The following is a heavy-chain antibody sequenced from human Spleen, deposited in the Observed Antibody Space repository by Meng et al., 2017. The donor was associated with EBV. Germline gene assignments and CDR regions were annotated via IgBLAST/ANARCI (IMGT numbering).Heavy chain of an antibody. D-gene: IGHD5-12*01. J-gene: IGHJ4*02. CDR1: GYTFNNFG. V-gene: IGHV1-18*01. CDR2: ISPYNGNT. CDR3: ARDVYSGYDRLGY. Sequence: HVQLVQSGAEVEKPGASVKVSCKAFGYTFNNFGISWVRQAPGQGLEWMGWISPYNGNTAYAQKLQGRVSMTTDTSTNTAYMELWSLRSDDTAVYYCARDVYSGYDRLGYWGQGTLVTVSS.